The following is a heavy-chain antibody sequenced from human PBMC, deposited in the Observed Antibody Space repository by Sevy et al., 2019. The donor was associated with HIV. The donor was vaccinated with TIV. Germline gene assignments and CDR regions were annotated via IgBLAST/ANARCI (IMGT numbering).Heavy chain of an antibody. D-gene: IGHD3-22*01. J-gene: IGHJ4*02. CDR3: TRVHSGGYPFDY. CDR2: INSSGRT. CDR1: GFSVSSNY. V-gene: IGHV3-53*01. Sequence: GGSLRLSCAASGFSVSSNYMSWVRQAPGKGLEWVSLINSSGRTYYGDSVKGRLTISRDDSKNTLYLQMNSVRAEDTALYYCTRVHSGGYPFDYWGQRSLVTVSS.